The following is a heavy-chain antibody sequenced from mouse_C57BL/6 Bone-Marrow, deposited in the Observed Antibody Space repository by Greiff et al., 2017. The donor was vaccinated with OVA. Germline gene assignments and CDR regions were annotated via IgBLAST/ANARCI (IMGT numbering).Heavy chain of an antibody. Sequence: QVQLQQPGAELVKPGASVKLSCKASGYTFTSYWMQWVKQRPGQGLEWIGEIDPSDSYTNYTQQFKGQATLTVDTSSSTAYMQLSSLTSEDAAVYYGAGSEFAYWGQGTLVTVSA. J-gene: IGHJ3*01. V-gene: IGHV1-50*01. CDR3: AGSEFAY. CDR1: GYTFTSYW. CDR2: IDPSDSYT.